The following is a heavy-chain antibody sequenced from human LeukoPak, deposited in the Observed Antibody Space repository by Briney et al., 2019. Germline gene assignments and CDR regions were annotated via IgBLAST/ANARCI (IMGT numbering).Heavy chain of an antibody. CDR3: ARDLGYDSSGYWY. J-gene: IGHJ4*02. V-gene: IGHV1-2*02. CDR1: GYTFTGYD. CDR2: INPTSGGT. Sequence: GASVKVSCKASGYTFTGYDMHWVRQAPGQGLEWMGWINPTSGGTNYAQKFQGRLTMTRDTSISTAYMELSSLRSDDTAVYYCARDLGYDSSGYWYWGQGTLVTVSS. D-gene: IGHD3-22*01.